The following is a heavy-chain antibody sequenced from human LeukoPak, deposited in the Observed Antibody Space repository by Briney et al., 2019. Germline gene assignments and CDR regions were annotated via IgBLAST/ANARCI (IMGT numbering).Heavy chain of an antibody. CDR2: INPSGGST. CDR1: GYTFTSYY. D-gene: IGHD2-15*01. V-gene: IGHV1-46*01. Sequence: GASVKVSCKASGYTFTSYYIHWVRQAPGQGLEWMGLINPSGGSTNYAQKFQGRVTMTTDTSTSTAYMELRSLRSDDTAVYYCARDVYCSGGSCYSYRAFDIWGQGTMVTVSS. CDR3: ARDVYCSGGSCYSYRAFDI. J-gene: IGHJ3*02.